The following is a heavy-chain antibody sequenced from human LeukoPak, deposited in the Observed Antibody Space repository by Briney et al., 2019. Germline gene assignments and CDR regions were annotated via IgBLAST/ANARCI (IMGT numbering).Heavy chain of an antibody. J-gene: IGHJ4*02. CDR3: ARRPSGSYSDY. D-gene: IGHD1-26*01. CDR2: IKQDGSEK. V-gene: IGHV3-7*05. Sequence: GGSLRLSCAASGFTFNRFWMSWLRQAPGKGLEWVANIKQDGSEKYYVDSVKGRFTISRDNSKNALYLQMNSLTVEDTAVYYCARRPSGSYSDYWGQGTLVPVSS. CDR1: GFTFNRFW.